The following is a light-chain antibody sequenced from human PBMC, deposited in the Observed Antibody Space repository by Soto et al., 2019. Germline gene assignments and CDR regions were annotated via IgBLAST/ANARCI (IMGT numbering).Light chain of an antibody. V-gene: IGLV2-11*01. Sequence: QSVLTQPRSVSGSPGQSVTISCTGTSSDVGGYKYVSWYQQFPGKAPKLMIYDVNQRPSGVSSRFSGSKSGNTASLTISGLQAEDEADYYCCSYAGSYTSLFGGGTKVTVL. CDR1: SSDVGGYKY. CDR3: CSYAGSYTSL. CDR2: DVN. J-gene: IGLJ3*02.